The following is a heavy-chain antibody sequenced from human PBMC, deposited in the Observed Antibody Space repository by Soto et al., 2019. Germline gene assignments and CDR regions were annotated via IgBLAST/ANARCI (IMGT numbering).Heavy chain of an antibody. CDR3: AREIQTADCSSNSCHLEAFDI. CDR1: GYTFTVYY. D-gene: IGHD2-2*01. CDR2: INPNSGDT. Sequence: ASVKVSCKASGYTFTVYYIHWVRQAPGQGLEWMGWINPNSGDTNYAQKFQGWVTMTRDTSISTAYMELSRLRSDDTAVYYCAREIQTADCSSNSCHLEAFDIWGQGTMVTVSS. V-gene: IGHV1-2*04. J-gene: IGHJ3*02.